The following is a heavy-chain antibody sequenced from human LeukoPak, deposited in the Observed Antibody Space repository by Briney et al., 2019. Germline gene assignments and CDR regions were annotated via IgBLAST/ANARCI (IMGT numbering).Heavy chain of an antibody. J-gene: IGHJ3*02. CDR2: IIPILGIA. Sequence: GASVKVSCKASGGTFSSYAISWLRQAPGQGLEWMGRIIPILGIANYAQKFQGRVTITADKSTSTAYMELSSLRSEDTAVYYCARDDWSHPDDAFDIWGQGTMVTVSS. D-gene: IGHD3-9*01. CDR1: GGTFSSYA. V-gene: IGHV1-69*04. CDR3: ARDDWSHPDDAFDI.